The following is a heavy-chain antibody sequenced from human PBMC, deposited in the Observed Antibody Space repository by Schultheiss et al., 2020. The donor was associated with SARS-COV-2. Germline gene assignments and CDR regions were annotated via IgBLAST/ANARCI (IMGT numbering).Heavy chain of an antibody. V-gene: IGHV4-59*08. Sequence: SETLSLTCTVSGGSISSYYWSWIRQPPGKGLEWIGYIYYSGSTYNNPSLKSRVTISVDTSKNQFSLKLSSVTAADTAVYYCGRVMNRESAIDYWGQGTLVTVSS. CDR3: GRVMNRESAIDY. D-gene: IGHD2-2*02. J-gene: IGHJ4*02. CDR1: GGSISSYY. CDR2: IYYSGST.